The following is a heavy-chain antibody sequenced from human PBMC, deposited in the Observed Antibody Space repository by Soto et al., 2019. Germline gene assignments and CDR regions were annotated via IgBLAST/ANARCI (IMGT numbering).Heavy chain of an antibody. CDR1: GGSISSYY. CDR2: IYYSGST. J-gene: IGHJ4*02. V-gene: IGHV4-59*01. D-gene: IGHD5-18*01. CDR3: ARGSDVDTAMDF. Sequence: SETLSLTCTVSGGSISSYYWSWIRQPPGKGLEWIGYIYYSGSTNYNPSLKSRVTISVDTSKNQFSLKLSSVTAADTAVYYCARGSDVDTAMDFWGQGTLVTAPQ.